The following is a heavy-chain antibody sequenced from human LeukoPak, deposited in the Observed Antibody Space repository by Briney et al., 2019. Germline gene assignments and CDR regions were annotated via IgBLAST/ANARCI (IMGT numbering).Heavy chain of an antibody. V-gene: IGHV1-2*02. CDR1: GYRFTGYY. J-gene: IGHJ4*02. Sequence: AAVKVSCKASGYRFTGYYIHWLRQVPGQGLEWMGWINPETGDPYSGQKFLGRVTMTRDTSISTAYIELSRLTSDDMAVYYCARDPTRGDLSVYWGQGSLVTVSS. D-gene: IGHD5-12*01. CDR2: INPETGDP. CDR3: ARDPTRGDLSVY.